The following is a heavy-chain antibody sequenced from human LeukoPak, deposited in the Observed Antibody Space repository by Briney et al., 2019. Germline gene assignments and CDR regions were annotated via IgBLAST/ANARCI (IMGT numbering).Heavy chain of an antibody. CDR2: ISSSGRTI. V-gene: IGHV3-48*03. J-gene: IGHJ4*02. CDR3: ARYGDRGFDF. Sequence: GGSLRLSCAASGFTFSSYEMMWVRQAPGKGLEWVSYISSSGRTIYYADSVKGRFIISRDNAKNSLYLQMNSLRAEDTAVYYCARYGDRGFDFRGQGTRVTVSS. CDR1: GFTFSSYE. D-gene: IGHD4-17*01.